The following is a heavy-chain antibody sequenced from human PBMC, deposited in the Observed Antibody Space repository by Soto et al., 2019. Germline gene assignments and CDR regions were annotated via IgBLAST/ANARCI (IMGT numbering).Heavy chain of an antibody. CDR1: GFTFSSYA. CDR3: AFQVVAASTNDY. Sequence: GGSLRLSCAASGFTFSSYAMSWVRQAPGKGLEWVSAISRSGDNTYYADPVKGRFTISRDNSENTLYLQMTSLTAEDTAVYYCAFQVVAASTNDYWGQGTLVTVSS. V-gene: IGHV3-23*01. D-gene: IGHD2-15*01. CDR2: ISRSGDNT. J-gene: IGHJ4*02.